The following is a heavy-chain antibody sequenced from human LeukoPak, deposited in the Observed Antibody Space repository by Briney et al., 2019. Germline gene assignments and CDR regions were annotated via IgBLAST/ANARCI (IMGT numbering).Heavy chain of an antibody. Sequence: GGSLRLSCAASGFTFSSSAMNWVRQAPGKGLECVSSINNVGSHIYYADSVKGRFTISRDNAKNSLYLQMNSLRAEDTAVYYCAREGGFWSGYYSGYFDYWGQGTLVTVSS. CDR3: AREGGFWSGYYSGYFDY. CDR1: GFTFSSSA. V-gene: IGHV3-21*01. D-gene: IGHD3-3*01. J-gene: IGHJ4*02. CDR2: INNVGSHI.